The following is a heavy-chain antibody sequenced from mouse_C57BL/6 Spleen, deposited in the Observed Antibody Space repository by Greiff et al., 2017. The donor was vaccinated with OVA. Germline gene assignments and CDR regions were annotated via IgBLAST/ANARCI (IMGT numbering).Heavy chain of an antibody. CDR3: ARDGGLRRGFAY. D-gene: IGHD2-4*01. CDR1: GYTFTDYY. J-gene: IGHJ3*01. Sequence: VQLQQSGPELVKPGASVKISCKASGYTFTDYYMNWVKQSHGKSLEWIGDINPNNGGTSYNQKFKGKATLTVDKSSSTAYMELRSLTSEDSAVYYCARDGGLRRGFAYWGQGTLVTVSA. CDR2: INPNNGGT. V-gene: IGHV1-26*01.